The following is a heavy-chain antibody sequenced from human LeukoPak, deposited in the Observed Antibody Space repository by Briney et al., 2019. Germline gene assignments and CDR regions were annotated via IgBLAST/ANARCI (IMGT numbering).Heavy chain of an antibody. J-gene: IGHJ5*02. CDR2: IYYSGST. V-gene: IGHV4-59*01. CDR1: GGSISSYY. D-gene: IGHD6-13*01. Sequence: PSETLSLTCTVSGGSISSYYWSWIRQPPGKGLEWIGHIYYSGSTNYNPSLKSRVTISVDTSKNQFSLKLSSVTAADTAVYYCARGYISSLNGFDPGGKEPLVTVSS. CDR3: ARGYISSLNGFDP.